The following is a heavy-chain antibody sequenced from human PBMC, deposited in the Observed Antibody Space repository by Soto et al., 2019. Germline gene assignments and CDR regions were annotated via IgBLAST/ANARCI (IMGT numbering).Heavy chain of an antibody. D-gene: IGHD5-12*01. V-gene: IGHV3-23*01. J-gene: IGHJ4*02. CDR3: AKERSSGYYFFDY. Sequence: PGGSLRLSCAASGFTFSSYAMSWVRQAPGKGLEWVSAISGSGGSTYYADSVKGRFTISRDISKNTLYLQMNSLRAEDTAIYYCAKERSSGYYFFDYWGQGTLVTVSS. CDR1: GFTFSSYA. CDR2: ISGSGGST.